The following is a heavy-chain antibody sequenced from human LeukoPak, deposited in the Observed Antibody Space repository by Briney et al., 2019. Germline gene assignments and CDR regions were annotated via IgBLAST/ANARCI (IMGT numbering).Heavy chain of an antibody. CDR3: AKYRSGTYYNGLH. J-gene: IGHJ4*02. D-gene: IGHD3-10*01. CDR1: GFTFSSYA. CDR2: ISTGGEST. V-gene: IGHV3-23*01. Sequence: PGGSLRLSCAASGFTFSSYAMTWVRQAPGKGLQWVSTISTGGESTYYADSVKGRFTISRGISKSTLYLQMNSLRDEDTALYYCAKYRSGTYYNGLHWGQGTLVTVSS.